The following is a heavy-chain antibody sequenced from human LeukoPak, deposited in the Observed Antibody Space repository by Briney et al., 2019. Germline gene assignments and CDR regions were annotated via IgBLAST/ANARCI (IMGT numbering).Heavy chain of an antibody. CDR3: ARGILSPRSVAFDV. CDR1: GFTLSSHV. Sequence: GALRLSCVASGFTLSSHVMHWVRQAPGKGLEWVALISSDGTTKYNADSVEGRFTISRDTSMDTLYLQMNSLRVDDTSVYYCARGILSPRSVAFDVWGQGTMVTVS. CDR2: ISSDGTTK. D-gene: IGHD3-3*01. J-gene: IGHJ3*01. V-gene: IGHV3-30-3*01.